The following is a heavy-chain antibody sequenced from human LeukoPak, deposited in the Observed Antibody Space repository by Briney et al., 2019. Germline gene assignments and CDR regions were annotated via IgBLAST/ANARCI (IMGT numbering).Heavy chain of an antibody. D-gene: IGHD3-3*01. J-gene: IGHJ4*02. Sequence: PSETLSLTCSVPGASLSSYYWCWIRQSPGKGLEWLGYISDTGKTDYNPSLKSRGTLSLDTSKNQFSLRLTSVTAADTAVYYCVTGYYEPFDNWGQGTLVTVSS. CDR2: ISDTGKT. CDR1: GASLSSYY. CDR3: VTGYYEPFDN. V-gene: IGHV4-59*01.